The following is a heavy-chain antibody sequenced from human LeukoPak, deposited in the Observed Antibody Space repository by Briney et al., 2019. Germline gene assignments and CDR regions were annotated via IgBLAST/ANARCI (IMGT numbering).Heavy chain of an antibody. CDR3: ARPQTTISSGIPGGYNWFDP. J-gene: IGHJ5*02. D-gene: IGHD6-19*01. Sequence: SETLSLTCTVSGGSISSSSDYWGWIRQPPGKGLEWIGSIYYSGSTYYNPSLKSRVTISVDTSKNQFSLKLSSVTAADTAVYYCARPQTTISSGIPGGYNWFDPWGQGTLVTVSS. CDR2: IYYSGST. V-gene: IGHV4-39*01. CDR1: GGSISSSSDY.